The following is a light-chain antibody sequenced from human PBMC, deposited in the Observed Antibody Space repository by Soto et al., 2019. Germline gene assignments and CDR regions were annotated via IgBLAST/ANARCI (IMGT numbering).Light chain of an antibody. J-gene: IGLJ2*01. CDR2: NNN. CDR1: SSNIGSNT. CDR3: AAWDGSLKGVV. Sequence: VLTQPPSASGTPGQRVTLSCSGSSSNIGSNTVNWYQQFPGTAPKLLMYNNNQRPSGVPDRFSGSKSGTSASLAISGLQSEDEADYYCAAWDGSLKGVVFGGGTQLTVL. V-gene: IGLV1-44*01.